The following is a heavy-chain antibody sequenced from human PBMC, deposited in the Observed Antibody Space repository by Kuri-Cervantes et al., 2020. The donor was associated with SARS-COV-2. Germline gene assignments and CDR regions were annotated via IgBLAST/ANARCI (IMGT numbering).Heavy chain of an antibody. CDR2: INWNGGST. J-gene: IGHJ4*02. CDR1: GFTFDDYG. D-gene: IGHD1-26*01. Sequence: GGSLRLSCAASGFTFDDYGMSWVRQAPGKGLEWVSGINWNGGSTGYADSVKGRFTISRDNAKNSLYLQMNSLRAEDTAVYYCASSSGSYKEFDYWGQGTLVTVSS. V-gene: IGHV3-20*04. CDR3: ASSSGSYKEFDY.